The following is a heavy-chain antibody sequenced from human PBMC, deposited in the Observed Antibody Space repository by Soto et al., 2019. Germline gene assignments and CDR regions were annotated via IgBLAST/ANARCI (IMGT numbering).Heavy chain of an antibody. CDR3: ASDRGSSSWYPCFQH. CDR1: GFTFNKYA. Sequence: QVQLVESGGGVVQPGRSLRLSCAASGFTFNKYAMHWVRQAPGKGLEWVAVISYDGNNRVYADSVKGRFTISRDNSNNTLYLQMNSLRAEDTAVYYCASDRGSSSWYPCFQHWGQGTLVTVSS. V-gene: IGHV3-30-3*01. D-gene: IGHD6-13*01. CDR2: ISYDGNNR. J-gene: IGHJ1*01.